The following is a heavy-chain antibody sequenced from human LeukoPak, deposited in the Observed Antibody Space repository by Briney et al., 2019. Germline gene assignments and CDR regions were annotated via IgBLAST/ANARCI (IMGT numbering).Heavy chain of an antibody. D-gene: IGHD2-21*01. Sequence: QTGGSLRLSCAVSGFTSSSYWMSWVRQAPGKGLEWVSAISDSGNTYHADSVKGRFTISRDSSKNTLFLQMNRLRPEDAAVYYCAKAPVTTCRGAYCYPFDYWGQGTLVTVSS. CDR1: GFTSSSYW. CDR2: ISDSGNT. V-gene: IGHV3-23*01. J-gene: IGHJ4*02. CDR3: AKAPVTTCRGAYCYPFDY.